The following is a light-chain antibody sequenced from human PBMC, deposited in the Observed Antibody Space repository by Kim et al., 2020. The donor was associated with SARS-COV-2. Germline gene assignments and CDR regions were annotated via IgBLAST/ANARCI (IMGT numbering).Light chain of an antibody. Sequence: VYPGERATLSCRDSQSIINNLAWYQQKPGQAPRLLISGASTRATGIPARFSGSGSGTEFTLTINSLQSEDFALYYCQQYNSWLITFGQGTRLEIK. CDR3: QQYNSWLIT. CDR2: GAS. CDR1: QSIINN. J-gene: IGKJ5*01. V-gene: IGKV3-15*01.